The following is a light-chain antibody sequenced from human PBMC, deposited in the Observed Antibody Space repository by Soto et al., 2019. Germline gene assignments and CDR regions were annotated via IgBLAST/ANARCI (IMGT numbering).Light chain of an antibody. CDR3: CSYAGSSTLV. J-gene: IGLJ2*01. Sequence: QSALTQPASVSGSPGQSITISCTGTSSDVGSYKFVSWYQQHPVKAPKLMIYEGSKRPSGVSNRFSGSKSGNTASLTISGLQAEDEADYYCCSYAGSSTLVFGGGTKADRP. V-gene: IGLV2-23*01. CDR1: SSDVGSYKF. CDR2: EGS.